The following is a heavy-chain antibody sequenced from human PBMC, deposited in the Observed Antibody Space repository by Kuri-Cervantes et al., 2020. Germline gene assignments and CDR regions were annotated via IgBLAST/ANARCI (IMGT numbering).Heavy chain of an antibody. V-gene: IGHV1-2*02. Sequence: ASVKVSCKASGYTFTSYYMHWVRQAPGQGLEWMGWINPNSGGANYGQNFQGRVTMTRDTSISTTYMELSSLRSDDTAVYYCATGPPSPHYLSSWYRDYFHFWGQGTLVTVSS. J-gene: IGHJ4*02. CDR1: GYTFTSYY. CDR2: INPNSGGA. D-gene: IGHD6-13*01. CDR3: ATGPPSPHYLSSWYRDYFHF.